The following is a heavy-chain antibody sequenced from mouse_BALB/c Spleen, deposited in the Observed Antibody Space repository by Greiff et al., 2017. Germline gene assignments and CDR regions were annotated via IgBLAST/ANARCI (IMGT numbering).Heavy chain of an antibody. V-gene: IGHV1-9*01. Sequence: QVQLQQSGAELMKPGASVKISCKATGYTFSSYWIEWVKQRPGHGLEWIGEILPGSGSTNYNEKFKGKATFTADTSSNTAYMQLSSLTSEDSAVYYCCGSSHWFAYWGQGTLVTVSA. CDR3: CGSSHWFAY. D-gene: IGHD1-1*01. J-gene: IGHJ3*01. CDR2: ILPGSGST. CDR1: GYTFSSYW.